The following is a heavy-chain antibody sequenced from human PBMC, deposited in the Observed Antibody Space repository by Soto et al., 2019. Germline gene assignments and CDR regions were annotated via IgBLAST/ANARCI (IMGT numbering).Heavy chain of an antibody. CDR1: GFTFSSSA. CDR3: AREAAAGTNRFDP. CDR2: VIPIFGTT. Sequence: GASVKVSCKASGFTFSSSAVQWVRQARGQRLEWMGGVIPIFGTTDYAQKFQGRVTIIADESTSTAYMELSSLRSEDTAVYYCAREAAAGTNRFDPWGQGTLVTVSS. J-gene: IGHJ5*02. V-gene: IGHV1-69*13. D-gene: IGHD6-13*01.